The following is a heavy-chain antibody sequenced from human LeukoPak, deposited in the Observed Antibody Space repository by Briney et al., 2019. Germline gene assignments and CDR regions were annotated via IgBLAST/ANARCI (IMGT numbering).Heavy chain of an antibody. CDR3: ARGGDWLFDY. CDR1: GGSISSSYYY. J-gene: IGHJ4*02. D-gene: IGHD2-21*02. V-gene: IGHV4-39*07. Sequence: SETLSLTCTVSGGSISSSYYYWGWIRQPPGKGLEWIGSIYSSGSTYYNPSLKSRVTISVDKSKNQFSLELNSVTAADTAVYYCARGGDWLFDYWGQGILVTVSS. CDR2: IYSSGST.